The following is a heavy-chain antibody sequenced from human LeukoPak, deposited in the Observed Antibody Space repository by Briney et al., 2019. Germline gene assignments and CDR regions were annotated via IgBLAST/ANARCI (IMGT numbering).Heavy chain of an antibody. V-gene: IGHV1-69*13. CDR2: IIPLFGSV. CDR1: GHTSSNKA. D-gene: IGHD4-17*01. J-gene: IGHJ5*01. Sequence: GASVKVSCKTSGHTSSNKAINWVRQAPGQGLEWMRGIIPLFGSVNYAQKFQGRVSITADESTSTAYMELNSLRSEDTAMYYCANALSETTVWFSFDSWGQGTRVIVSS. CDR3: ANALSETTVWFSFDS.